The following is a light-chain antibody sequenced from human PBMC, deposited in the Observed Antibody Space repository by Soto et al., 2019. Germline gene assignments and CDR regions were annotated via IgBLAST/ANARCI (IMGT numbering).Light chain of an antibody. J-gene: IGKJ1*01. CDR2: DAS. V-gene: IGKV1-5*01. CDR1: QSISHF. CDR3: HQYTSYSRA. Sequence: DIQMTQSPSTLSSSLGDRVTMTCRASQSISHFLAWYQQKPGKVPKLLIYDASNLGSGVPSRFSGSGSGTDFTLTISGLQPDDFTTYYCHQYTSYSRAFGQGTKV.